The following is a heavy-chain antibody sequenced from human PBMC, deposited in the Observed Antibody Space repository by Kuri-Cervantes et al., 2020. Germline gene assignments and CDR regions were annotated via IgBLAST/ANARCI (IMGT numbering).Heavy chain of an antibody. CDR2: INAGNGNT. V-gene: IGHV1-3*01. Sequence: ASVKVSCKASGYTFTSYYMHWVRQAPGQRLEWMGWINAGNGNTKYSQKFQGRVTITRDTSASTAYMELSSLRSEDTAVYYCASSRTPDYYGSGSPCYWGQGTLVTVSS. J-gene: IGHJ4*02. D-gene: IGHD3-10*01. CDR3: ASSRTPDYYGSGSPCY. CDR1: GYTFTSYY.